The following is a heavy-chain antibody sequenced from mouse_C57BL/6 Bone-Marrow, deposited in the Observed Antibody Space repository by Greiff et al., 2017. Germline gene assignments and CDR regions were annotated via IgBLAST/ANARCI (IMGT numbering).Heavy chain of an antibody. V-gene: IGHV1-82*01. D-gene: IGHD6-1*01. CDR3: ARQPYYAMDY. CDR2: IYPGDGDT. J-gene: IGHJ4*01. CDR1: GYAFSSSW. Sequence: VQLQQSGPELVKPGASVKISCKASGYAFSSSWMNWVKQRPGKGLEWIGRIYPGDGDTNYNGKFKGKATLTADKSSSTAYMQLSSLTSEDSAVYFCARQPYYAMDYWGQGTSGTVSS.